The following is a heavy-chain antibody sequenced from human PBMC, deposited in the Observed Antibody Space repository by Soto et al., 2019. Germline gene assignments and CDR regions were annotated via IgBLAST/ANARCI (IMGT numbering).Heavy chain of an antibody. V-gene: IGHV4-38-2*01. CDR3: ARRYITAEGRGRYYYYGMDV. CDR2: IYYSGST. CDR1: GYSISSGYY. J-gene: IGHJ6*02. D-gene: IGHD1-20*01. Sequence: SETLSLTCAVSGYSISSGYYWGWIRQPPGKGLEWIGSIYYSGSTYYNPSLKSRVTISVDTSKNQFSLKLSSVTAADTAVYYCARRYITAEGRGRYYYYGMDVWGQGTTVTVSS.